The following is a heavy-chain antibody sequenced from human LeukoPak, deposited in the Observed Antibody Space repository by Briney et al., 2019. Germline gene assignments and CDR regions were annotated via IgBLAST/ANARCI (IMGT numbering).Heavy chain of an antibody. CDR1: GYTFTSYY. CDR2: INPSGGST. D-gene: IGHD3-22*01. Sequence: GASVKVSCKASGYTFTSYYMHGVRQAPGQGLEWMGIINPSGGSTSYAQKFQGRVTMTRDMSTSTVYMELSSLRSEDTAVYYCARGSAYYYDSSGYGIAFDIWGQGTMVTVSS. V-gene: IGHV1-46*01. J-gene: IGHJ3*02. CDR3: ARGSAYYYDSSGYGIAFDI.